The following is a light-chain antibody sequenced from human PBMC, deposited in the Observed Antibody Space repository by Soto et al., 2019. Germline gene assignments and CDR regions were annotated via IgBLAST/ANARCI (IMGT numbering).Light chain of an antibody. Sequence: EIVLTQSPATLSLSPGERATLSCRASQSVSSYLAWYQQKPGQTPRLLIYDASNSATGIPARFSGSGSGTDFTLTISSLEPEDFAVYYGQQRSSWPRTFGQGTKLESK. CDR2: DAS. CDR1: QSVSSY. J-gene: IGKJ2*01. CDR3: QQRSSWPRT. V-gene: IGKV3-11*01.